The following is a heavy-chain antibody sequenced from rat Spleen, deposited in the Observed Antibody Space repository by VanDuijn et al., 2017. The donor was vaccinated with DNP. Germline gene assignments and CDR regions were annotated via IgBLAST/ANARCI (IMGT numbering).Heavy chain of an antibody. Sequence: EVQLVESGGGLVQPGRSLKLSCAASGFTFSNYDMAWVRQAPTKGLEWVASISTSGGSTYYRDSVKGRFTVSRDNAKSTLYLQMDSLRSEDTATYYCARYSSPYWYFDFWGPGTMVTVSS. V-gene: IGHV5-25*01. D-gene: IGHD1-2*01. CDR3: ARYSSPYWYFDF. J-gene: IGHJ1*01. CDR1: GFTFSNYD. CDR2: ISTSGGST.